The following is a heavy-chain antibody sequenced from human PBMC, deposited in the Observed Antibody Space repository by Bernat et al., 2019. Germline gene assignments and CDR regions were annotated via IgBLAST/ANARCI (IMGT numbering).Heavy chain of an antibody. Sequence: QLQLVESGGGVVQPGRSLRLSCAASGFTFSSYAMHWVRQAPGKGLEWVAVISYDGSNKYYADSVKGRFTISRDNSKNTLYLQMNSLRAEDTAVYYCASDDSSGPKYPYWGQGTLVTVSS. V-gene: IGHV3-30-3*01. D-gene: IGHD3-22*01. CDR2: ISYDGSNK. CDR3: ASDDSSGPKYPY. J-gene: IGHJ4*02. CDR1: GFTFSSYA.